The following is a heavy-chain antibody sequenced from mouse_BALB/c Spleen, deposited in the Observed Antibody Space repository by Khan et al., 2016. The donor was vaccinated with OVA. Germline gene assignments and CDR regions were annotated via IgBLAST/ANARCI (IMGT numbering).Heavy chain of an antibody. Sequence: EVQLQESGPGLVKPSQSLSLTCTVTGYSITSDYAWNWIRQFPGNKLEWMGYISYSGNTKYNPSLKSRISITRDTSKNQFFLQLNSVTTEDPATDYCARIYGGDFDYWGQGTTLTVSS. J-gene: IGHJ2*01. V-gene: IGHV3-2*02. CDR1: GYSITSDYA. CDR3: ARIYGGDFDY. D-gene: IGHD1-1*01. CDR2: ISYSGNT.